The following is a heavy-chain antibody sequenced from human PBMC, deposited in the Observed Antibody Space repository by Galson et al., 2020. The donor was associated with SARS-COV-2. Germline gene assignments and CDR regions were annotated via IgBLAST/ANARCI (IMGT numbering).Heavy chain of an antibody. CDR2: ISAYNGNT. J-gene: IGHJ4*02. V-gene: IGHV1-18*01. CDR3: ARESGGEWLVLWAY. D-gene: IGHD6-19*01. CDR1: GYTFTSYG. Sequence: ASVKVSCKASGYTFTSYGISWVRQAPGQGLEWMGWISAYNGNTNYAQKLQGRVTMTTDTSTSTAYMELRSLRSDDTAVYYCARESGGEWLVLWAYWGQGTLVTVSS.